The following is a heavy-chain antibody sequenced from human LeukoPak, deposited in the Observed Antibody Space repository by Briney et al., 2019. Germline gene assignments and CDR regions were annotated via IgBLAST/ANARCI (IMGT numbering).Heavy chain of an antibody. CDR1: GGSISSSSYY. Sequence: KPSETLSLTCTVSGGSISSSSYYWGWIRQPPGKGLEWIGSIYYSGSTYYNPSLKSRVTISVDTSKNQFSLKLSSVTAADTAVYYCARDPARITIFGVGEGEYAFDIWGQGTMVTVSS. D-gene: IGHD3-3*01. V-gene: IGHV4-39*07. CDR3: ARDPARITIFGVGEGEYAFDI. J-gene: IGHJ3*02. CDR2: IYYSGST.